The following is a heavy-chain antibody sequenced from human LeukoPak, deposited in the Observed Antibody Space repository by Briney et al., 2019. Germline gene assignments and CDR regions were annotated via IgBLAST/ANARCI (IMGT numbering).Heavy chain of an antibody. Sequence: GASVKVSCKASGYTFTRYNINWAPQATGHGFEWMGWMNTKSGNTGFAQKFQGRVSMTRNTATNTDYMELKSLRSEDTAVYYCARVVWSPDYWGQGTLVTVS. D-gene: IGHD3-3*01. CDR3: ARVVWSPDY. CDR2: MNTKSGNT. CDR1: GYTFTRYN. J-gene: IGHJ4*02. V-gene: IGHV1-8*01.